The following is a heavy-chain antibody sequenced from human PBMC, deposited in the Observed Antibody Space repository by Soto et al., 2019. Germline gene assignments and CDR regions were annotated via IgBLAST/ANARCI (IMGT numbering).Heavy chain of an antibody. CDR1: GGSFSGYY. CDR2: INHSGST. V-gene: IGHV4-34*01. D-gene: IGHD3-10*01. J-gene: IGHJ6*02. CDR3: ARVSGIYYXGMDV. Sequence: SETLSLTCAVYGGSFSGYYWSWIRQPPGKGLEWIGEINHSGSTNYNPSLKSRVTISVDTSKNQFSLKLSSVTAADTAVYYCARVSGIYYXGMDVWGQGTTVTVS.